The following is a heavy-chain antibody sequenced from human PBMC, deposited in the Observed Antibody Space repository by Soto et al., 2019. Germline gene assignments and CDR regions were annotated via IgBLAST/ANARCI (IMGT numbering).Heavy chain of an antibody. J-gene: IGHJ4*02. CDR1: GFSLTTSGVG. CDR2: IYWDDDK. Sequence: QITLKESGPTLVKPTQTLTLTCTFSGFSLTTSGVGVGWIRQPPGKALEWLALIYWDDDKRYSPSLKSRLTIPKDTSKNQVVLTMTDMDPVDTATYYCANRNLISGWHHVDNWGQGTLVTVSS. CDR3: ANRNLISGWHHVDN. V-gene: IGHV2-5*02. D-gene: IGHD6-19*01.